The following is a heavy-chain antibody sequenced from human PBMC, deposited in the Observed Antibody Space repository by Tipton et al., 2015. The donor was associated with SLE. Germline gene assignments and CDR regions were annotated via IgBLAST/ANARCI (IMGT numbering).Heavy chain of an antibody. J-gene: IGHJ4*02. CDR3: ARVSGIAATGPDY. CDR2: IYTSGST. D-gene: IGHD6-13*01. V-gene: IGHV4-61*02. Sequence: TLSLTCTVSGGSISSGSYYWSWIRQPAGKGLEWIGRIYTSGSTNYNPSLKSRVTISVDTSKNQFSLKLSSVTAADTAVYYCARVSGIAATGPDYWGQGTLVTVSS. CDR1: GGSISSGSYY.